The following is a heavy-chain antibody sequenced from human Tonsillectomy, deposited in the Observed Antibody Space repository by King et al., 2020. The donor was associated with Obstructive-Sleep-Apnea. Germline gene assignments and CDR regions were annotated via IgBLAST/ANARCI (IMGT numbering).Heavy chain of an antibody. D-gene: IGHD6-13*01. Sequence: VQLVQSGGGVVQPGRSLRLSCAASGFTFSSYAMHWVRQAPGKGLEWVAVISYDGSNKYYADSVKGRFTISRDNSKNTLYLQMNSLRAEDTAVYYCAREFKMGAAEPVVEYFQHWGQGTLVTVSS. J-gene: IGHJ1*01. V-gene: IGHV3-30*04. CDR3: AREFKMGAAEPVVEYFQH. CDR2: ISYDGSNK. CDR1: GFTFSSYA.